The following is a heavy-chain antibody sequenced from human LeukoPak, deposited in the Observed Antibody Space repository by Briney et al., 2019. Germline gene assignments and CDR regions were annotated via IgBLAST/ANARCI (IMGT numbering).Heavy chain of an antibody. CDR3: ARDLTHDFWSGLGY. J-gene: IGHJ4*02. V-gene: IGHV4-59*01. CDR2: IYYTGST. Sequence: SETLSLTCTVSGGSISSYYWSWIRQPPGKGLEWIGYIYYTGSTNYNPSLKSRVTISVDTSKNQFSLKLSSVTAADTAVSYCARDLTHDFWSGLGYWGQGTLVTVSS. CDR1: GGSISSYY. D-gene: IGHD3-3*01.